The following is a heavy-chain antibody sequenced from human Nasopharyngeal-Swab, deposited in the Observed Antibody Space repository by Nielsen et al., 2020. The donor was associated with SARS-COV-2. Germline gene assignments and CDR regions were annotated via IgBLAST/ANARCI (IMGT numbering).Heavy chain of an antibody. Sequence: SETLSLTCTVSGGSISSSGNYWGWIRQPPGKGLEWPGSIDYSGTTYYNPSLKSRVSLSVDTSENQFSLKLSPVTAADTAVYYCARRTTFDYWGQGTLVTVSS. V-gene: IGHV4-39*07. CDR3: ARRTTFDY. CDR1: GGSISSSGNY. D-gene: IGHD1-1*01. CDR2: IDYSGTT. J-gene: IGHJ4*02.